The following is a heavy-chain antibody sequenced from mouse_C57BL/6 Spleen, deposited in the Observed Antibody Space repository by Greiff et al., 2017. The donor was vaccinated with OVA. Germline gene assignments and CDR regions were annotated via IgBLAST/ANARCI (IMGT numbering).Heavy chain of an antibody. Sequence: VKLMESGAELARPGASVKLSCKASGYTFTSYGISWVKQRTGQGLEWIGEIYPRSGNTYYNEKFKGKATLTADKSSSTAYMELRSLTSEDSAVYFCASGGDYDDYWGQGTTLTVSS. J-gene: IGHJ2*01. CDR1: GYTFTSYG. V-gene: IGHV1-81*01. D-gene: IGHD2-4*01. CDR2: IYPRSGNT. CDR3: ASGGDYDDY.